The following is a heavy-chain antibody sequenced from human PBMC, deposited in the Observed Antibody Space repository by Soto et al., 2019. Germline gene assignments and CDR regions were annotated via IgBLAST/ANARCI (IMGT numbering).Heavy chain of an antibody. CDR2: IFSGGST. V-gene: IGHV3-66*01. D-gene: IGHD2-21*02. CDR1: GFTFSSYW. Sequence: PGGSLRLSCTGSGFTFSSYWMSWVRQAPGKGLEWVSVIFSGGSTNYADSVKGRFTISRDNSKNTLYLQMNSLRAEDTAVYYCATRVTAGYWAQGTLVTVSS. J-gene: IGHJ4*02. CDR3: ATRVTAGY.